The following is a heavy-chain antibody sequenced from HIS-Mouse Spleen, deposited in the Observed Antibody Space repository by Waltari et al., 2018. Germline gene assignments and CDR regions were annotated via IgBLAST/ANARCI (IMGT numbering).Heavy chain of an antibody. Sequence: QLQLQESGPGLVKPSETLSLTCTVSGGSISSSSYYWGWIRQPPGKGLEWIGGIYYSGTTSYNPSPKSRVTISVDTSKNQFSLKLSSVTAADTAVYYCAREIPYSSSWYDWYFDLWGRGTLVTVSS. V-gene: IGHV4-39*07. CDR1: GGSISSSSYY. CDR2: IYYSGTT. D-gene: IGHD6-13*01. J-gene: IGHJ2*01. CDR3: AREIPYSSSWYDWYFDL.